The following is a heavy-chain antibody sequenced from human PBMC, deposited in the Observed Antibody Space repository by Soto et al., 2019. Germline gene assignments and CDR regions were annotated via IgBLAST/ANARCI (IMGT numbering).Heavy chain of an antibody. J-gene: IGHJ5*02. D-gene: IGHD2-2*01. V-gene: IGHV1-8*01. CDR3: ARDPDIVEVPAAKNNWFDP. CDR1: GYTFTSYD. CDR2: MNPNSGNT. Sequence: ASVKVSCKASGYTFTSYDVNWVRQATGQGLEWMGWMNPNSGNTGYAQKFQGRVTMTRNTSISTAYMELSSLRSEDTAVYYCARDPDIVEVPAAKNNWFDPWGQGTLVTVSS.